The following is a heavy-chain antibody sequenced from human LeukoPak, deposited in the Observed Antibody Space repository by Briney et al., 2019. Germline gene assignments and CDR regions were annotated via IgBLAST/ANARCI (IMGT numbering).Heavy chain of an antibody. CDR2: INHSGST. D-gene: IGHD3-10*01. Sequence: SETLSLTCAVYGGSFSGYYWSWIRQPPGKGLEWIGEINHSGSTNYNPSLKSRVTISVDTPKNQFSLKLSSVTAADTAVYYCARQGKSYYYGSGSSNYYYYMDVWGKGTTVTVSS. V-gene: IGHV4-34*01. CDR3: ARQGKSYYYGSGSSNYYYYMDV. J-gene: IGHJ6*03. CDR1: GGSFSGYY.